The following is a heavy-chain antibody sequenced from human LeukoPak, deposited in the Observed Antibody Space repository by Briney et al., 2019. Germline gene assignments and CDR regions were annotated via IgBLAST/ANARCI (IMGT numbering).Heavy chain of an antibody. J-gene: IGHJ4*02. CDR3: ARERRYTNSWYSFDY. V-gene: IGHV3-23*01. D-gene: IGHD6-13*01. Sequence: QSGGSLRLSCAASGFTFSSYAMSWVRQAPGKGLEWVSGSGGTSGSTFDADSVKGRFTISRDYSKNTLYLQMNSLRAEDTAVYYCARERRYTNSWYSFDYWGQGTLVTVSS. CDR1: GFTFSSYA. CDR2: SGGTSGST.